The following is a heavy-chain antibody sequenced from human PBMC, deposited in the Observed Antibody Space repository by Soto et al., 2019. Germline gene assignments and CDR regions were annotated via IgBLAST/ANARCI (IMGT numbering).Heavy chain of an antibody. CDR2: IYYSGST. D-gene: IGHD3-9*01. V-gene: IGHV4-30-4*01. CDR3: ARDHYVYDILTGYEYCYGMDV. J-gene: IGHJ6*02. CDR1: GVFISSGDYY. Sequence: SETLCLTCTVSGVFISSGDYYWIWIRQPPGKGLEWIGYIYYSGSTYYNPSLKSRVTISVDTSKNQFSLKLSSVTAADTAVYYCARDHYVYDILTGYEYCYGMDVWGQGTTVTVSS.